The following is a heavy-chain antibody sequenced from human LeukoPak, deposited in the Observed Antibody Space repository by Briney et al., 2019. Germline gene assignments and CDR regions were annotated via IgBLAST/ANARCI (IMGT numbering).Heavy chain of an antibody. Sequence: ASVKVSCKASGYTFTSYYMHWGRQARGQGVEGMGMINPSGGSTSYAQKFQGRVSMTRDMSTSTVYTELSSLSSEDTAVYYCATTLFDTTRTAFDIWPQGPMVTVSS. CDR3: ATTLFDTTRTAFDI. CDR1: GYTFTSYY. V-gene: IGHV1-46*01. CDR2: INPSGGST. J-gene: IGHJ3*02. D-gene: IGHD2-21*01.